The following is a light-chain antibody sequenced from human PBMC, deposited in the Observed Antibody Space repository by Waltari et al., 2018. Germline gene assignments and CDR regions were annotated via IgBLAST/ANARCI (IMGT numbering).Light chain of an antibody. CDR3: QSYDSSLSGSNV. CDR1: SSNIGAGYD. CDR2: GNS. V-gene: IGLV1-40*01. J-gene: IGLJ2*01. Sequence: QSVLPPPPPVSGAPGQRVTISCPGRSSNIGAGYDVHWYQQLPGTAPKLLIYGNSNRPSGVPDRFSGSKSGTSASLAITGLQAEDEADYYCQSYDSSLSGSNVFGGGTKLTVL.